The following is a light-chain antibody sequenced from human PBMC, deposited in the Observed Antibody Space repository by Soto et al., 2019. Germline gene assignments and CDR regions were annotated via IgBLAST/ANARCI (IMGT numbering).Light chain of an antibody. J-gene: IGLJ1*01. V-gene: IGLV1-47*01. CDR3: AAWDDSLSGYV. Sequence: QSVLTQPPSASGTPGQRVTISCSGSSSNIGSNYVYWYQQFPGTAPKLLIYRSTQRPSGVPDRFSGSKSGTSASLAISGLRSEDEADYYCAAWDDSLSGYVFGTGTKVTVL. CDR2: RST. CDR1: SSNIGSNY.